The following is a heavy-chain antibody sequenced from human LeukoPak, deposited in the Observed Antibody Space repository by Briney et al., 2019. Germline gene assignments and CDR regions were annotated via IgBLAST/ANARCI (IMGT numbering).Heavy chain of an antibody. J-gene: IGHJ4*02. CDR1: GGSLSSSNW. Sequence: SETLSLTCAVSGGSLSSSNWWSWVRQPPGEGLEWIGEIYHSESTNYNPSLKSRVTFSVDKSKNQYSLKLSSVTAADTAVYYCARLEGLYSYGSDYWGQGTLVTVSS. V-gene: IGHV4-4*02. D-gene: IGHD5-18*01. CDR3: ARLEGLYSYGSDY. CDR2: IYHSEST.